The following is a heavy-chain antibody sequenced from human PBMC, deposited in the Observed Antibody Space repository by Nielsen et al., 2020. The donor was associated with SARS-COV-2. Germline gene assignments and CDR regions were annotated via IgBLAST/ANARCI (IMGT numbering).Heavy chain of an antibody. CDR1: GFIFSDYN. CDR3: ARDGGRRTMFGVNHRVRKDAFDI. Sequence: ESLKISCAASGFIFSDYNMNWVRQAPGRGLEWVSFISSRSDYIYYADSMKGRFTISRDNAKNSLFLQMNRLRVEDTAVYYCARDGGRRTMFGVNHRVRKDAFDIWGQGTMVTVSS. J-gene: IGHJ3*02. V-gene: IGHV3-21*01. D-gene: IGHD3-3*01. CDR2: ISSRSDYI.